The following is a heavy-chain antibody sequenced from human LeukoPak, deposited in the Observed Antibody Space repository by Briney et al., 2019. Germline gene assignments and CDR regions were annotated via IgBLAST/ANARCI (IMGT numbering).Heavy chain of an antibody. CDR3: ARTPFNIVVVPAAIEVQSNFYMDV. J-gene: IGHJ6*03. D-gene: IGHD2-2*01. V-gene: IGHV3-11*01. CDR1: GFTFSDSY. Sequence: GGSLRLSCAASGFTFSDSYMSWIRQAPGKGLEWVSYISSSGSIIYYTDSVKGRFTIYRDNAKNSLYLQMNSLRAEDTAVYYCARTPFNIVVVPAAIEVQSNFYMDVWGKGTTVTISS. CDR2: ISSSGSII.